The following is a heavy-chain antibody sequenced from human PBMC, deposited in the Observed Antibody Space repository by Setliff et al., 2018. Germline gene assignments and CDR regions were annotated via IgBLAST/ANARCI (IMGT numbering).Heavy chain of an antibody. D-gene: IGHD6-19*01. V-gene: IGHV4-34*01. Sequence: SETLSLTCAVYGGSFSSYYWNWIRQPPGKGLEWIGEIHHSGSTKYNPPLKSRVTISVDTSTNQFSLRLSSVTAADTAVYYCARLRKAVDGINFPRYMDVWGKGTTVTVSS. CDR2: IHHSGST. CDR3: ARLRKAVDGINFPRYMDV. J-gene: IGHJ6*04. CDR1: GGSFSSYY.